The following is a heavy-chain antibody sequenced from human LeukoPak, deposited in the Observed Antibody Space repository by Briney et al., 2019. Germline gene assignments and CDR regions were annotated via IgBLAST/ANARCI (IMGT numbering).Heavy chain of an antibody. Sequence: GASVKVSCKASGGTFSSYAISWVRQAPGQGLEWMGGIIPIFCTANDAQKFQGRVTITADESTSTAFMELSSLRCEDAAVYYCARERGEGSGLFDYWGQGTLVTVSS. V-gene: IGHV1-69*13. CDR1: GGTFSSYA. CDR2: IIPIFCTA. J-gene: IGHJ4*02. CDR3: ARERGEGSGLFDY. D-gene: IGHD1-14*01.